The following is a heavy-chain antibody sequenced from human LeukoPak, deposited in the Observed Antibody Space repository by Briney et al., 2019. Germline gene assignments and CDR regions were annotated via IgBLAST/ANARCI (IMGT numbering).Heavy chain of an antibody. J-gene: IGHJ6*02. V-gene: IGHV1-8*01. Sequence: ASVKVSCKASGYSFTSYDINWVRQATGQGLEWMGWMNPNSDNTGYAQKFQGRVTMTRNTSISTAYMELSSLGSDDTAVYYSARARTPLIAAAGTHYYYGMDVWGQGTTVTVSS. D-gene: IGHD6-13*01. CDR3: ARARTPLIAAAGTHYYYGMDV. CDR2: MNPNSDNT. CDR1: GYSFTSYD.